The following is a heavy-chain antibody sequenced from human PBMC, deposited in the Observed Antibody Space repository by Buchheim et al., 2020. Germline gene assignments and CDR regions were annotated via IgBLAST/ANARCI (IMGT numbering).Heavy chain of an antibody. Sequence: QVQLQESGPGLVKPSQTLSLTCTVSGGSISSGDYYWSWIRQPPGKGLEWIGYIYYSGSTYYNPSLKSRVTLPVDTSKNQFSLKLSSVTAADTAVYYCAREIVVRVPYYYYYGMDVWGQGTT. CDR3: AREIVVRVPYYYYYGMDV. CDR1: GGSISSGDYY. V-gene: IGHV4-30-4*01. D-gene: IGHD3-22*01. J-gene: IGHJ6*02. CDR2: IYYSGST.